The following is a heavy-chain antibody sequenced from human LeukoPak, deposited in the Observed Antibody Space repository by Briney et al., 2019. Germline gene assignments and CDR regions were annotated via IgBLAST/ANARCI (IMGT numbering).Heavy chain of an antibody. J-gene: IGHJ4*02. Sequence: AAVTDSCMASGYTFTGYHLHWVRQAPGQGLEGMGWINLNSGGTNYAEKFQGSGTMTRETTISTAYMELSRRRSDDTAVYYCARGYWRNTSCYVDEGFDDWGQGTLVTVSS. CDR2: INLNSGGT. CDR1: GYTFTGYH. CDR3: ARGYWRNTSCYVDEGFDD. D-gene: IGHD2-2*01. V-gene: IGHV1-2*02.